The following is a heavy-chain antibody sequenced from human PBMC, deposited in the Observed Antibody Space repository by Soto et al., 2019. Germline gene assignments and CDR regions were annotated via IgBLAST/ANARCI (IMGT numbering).Heavy chain of an antibody. J-gene: IGHJ6*02. CDR1: GGTFSSYA. CDR3: ARDPRRTPVVTPHYYYYGMDV. D-gene: IGHD2-21*02. V-gene: IGHV1-69*13. CDR2: IIPIFGTA. Sequence: GASVKVSCKASGGTFSSYAISWVRQAPGQGLEWMGGIIPIFGTANYAQKFQGRVTITADESTSTAYMELSSLRSEDTAVYYCARDPRRTPVVTPHYYYYGMDVWGQGTTVTVSS.